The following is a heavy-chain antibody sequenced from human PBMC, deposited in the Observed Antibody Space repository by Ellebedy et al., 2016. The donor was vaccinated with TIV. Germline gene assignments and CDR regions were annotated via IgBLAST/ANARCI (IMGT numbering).Heavy chain of an antibody. CDR2: IYYSGNI. CDR1: GGSVSSDNYY. D-gene: IGHD2-15*01. J-gene: IGHJ6*02. Sequence: MPGGSLRLSCTVSGGSVSSDNYYRSWSRQTPGKGLEWIGHIYYSGNINYNPSLKSRIAMSVDTSKNQFSLKVTSVTAADTAVYYCARDKAIDCIGDRCYGFYGMDVWGQGTTVTVSS. V-gene: IGHV4-61*01. CDR3: ARDKAIDCIGDRCYGFYGMDV.